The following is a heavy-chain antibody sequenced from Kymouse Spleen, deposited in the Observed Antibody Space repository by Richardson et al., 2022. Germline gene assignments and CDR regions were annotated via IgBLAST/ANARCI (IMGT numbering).Heavy chain of an antibody. V-gene: IGHV4-39*01. CDR3: AREPLYSSSWYFQH. CDR2: IYYSGST. J-gene: IGHJ1*01. CDR1: GGSISSSSYY. D-gene: IGHD6-13*01. Sequence: QLQLQESGPGLVKPSETLSLTCTVSGGSISSSSYYWGWIRQPPGKGLEWIGSIYYSGSTYYNPSLKSRVTISVDTSKNQFSLKLSSVTAADTAVYYCAREPLYSSSWYFQHWGQGTLVTVSS.